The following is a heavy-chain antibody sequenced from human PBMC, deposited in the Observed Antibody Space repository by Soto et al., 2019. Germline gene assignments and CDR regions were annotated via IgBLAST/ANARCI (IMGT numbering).Heavy chain of an antibody. D-gene: IGHD2-21*01. CDR1: GFSFSSFG. Sequence: GGSLRLSCAASGFSFSSFGIHWVRQAPGKGLEWLALIWYDGSEELYADAVKGRFTISRDNSKNTAYLQMNSLRAEDTAVYFCARVTGCAGDCYSGLLDYWGQGILVTVSS. CDR2: IWYDGSEE. V-gene: IGHV3-33*01. CDR3: ARVTGCAGDCYSGLLDY. J-gene: IGHJ4*02.